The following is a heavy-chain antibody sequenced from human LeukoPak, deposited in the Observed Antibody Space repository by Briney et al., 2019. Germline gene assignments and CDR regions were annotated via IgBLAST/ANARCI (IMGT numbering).Heavy chain of an antibody. CDR1: GFTFSSYS. D-gene: IGHD1-26*01. Sequence: GGSLGLSCAASGFTFSSYSMNWVRQAPGKGLEWVSFISSSSSTIYYADSVKGRFTISRDNAKNSLYLQMNSLRAEDTAVYYCARDRGGSYSAIDYWGQGTLVTVSS. CDR3: ARDRGGSYSAIDY. V-gene: IGHV3-48*04. CDR2: ISSSSSTI. J-gene: IGHJ4*02.